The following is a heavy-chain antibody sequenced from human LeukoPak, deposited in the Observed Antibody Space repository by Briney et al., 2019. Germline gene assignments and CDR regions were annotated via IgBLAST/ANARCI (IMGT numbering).Heavy chain of an antibody. CDR1: GYTFRNYG. CDR3: ARPSFVTATTNWFDP. CDR2: INPNSGGT. J-gene: IGHJ5*02. Sequence: ASVKVSCKASGYTFRNYGISWVRQAPGQGLEWMGWINPNSGGTNYAQKFQGRVTMTRDTSISTAYMELSRLRSDDTAVYYCARPSFVTATTNWFDPWGQGTLVTVSS. D-gene: IGHD2-21*02. V-gene: IGHV1-2*02.